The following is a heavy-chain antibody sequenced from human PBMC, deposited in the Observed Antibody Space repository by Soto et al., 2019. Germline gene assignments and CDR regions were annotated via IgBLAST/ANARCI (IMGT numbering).Heavy chain of an antibody. CDR1: GFTFSNAW. V-gene: IGHV3-15*01. Sequence: PGGSLRLSCAASGFTFSNAWMSWVRQAPGKGLEWVGRIKSKTDGGTTDYAAPVKGRFTISRDDSKNTLYLQMNSLKTEDTAVYYCTTDPLQVYDYIWGSYRYDYWGQGTLVTAPQ. CDR3: TTDPLQVYDYIWGSYRYDY. CDR2: IKSKTDGGTT. D-gene: IGHD3-16*02. J-gene: IGHJ4*02.